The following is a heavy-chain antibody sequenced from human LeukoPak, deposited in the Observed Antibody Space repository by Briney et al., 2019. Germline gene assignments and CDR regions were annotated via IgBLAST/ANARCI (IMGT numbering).Heavy chain of an antibody. CDR1: GGSISTYY. D-gene: IGHD4-17*01. CDR2: IYYRGST. CDR3: ARGGYTTGGYWYLDL. Sequence: SETLSLTCTVSGGSISTYYWSWIRQPPGKGLEWIGYIYYRGSTNYNPSLKSRVTILVDTSKNQFSLKLSSVTAADTAVYYCARGGYTTGGYWYLDLWGQGTLVTVSS. J-gene: IGHJ2*01. V-gene: IGHV4-59*01.